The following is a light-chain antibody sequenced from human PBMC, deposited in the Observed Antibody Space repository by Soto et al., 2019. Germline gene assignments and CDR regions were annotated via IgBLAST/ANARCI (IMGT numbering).Light chain of an antibody. Sequence: EIVMTQSPVTLSVSPGERATLSCRASQSINSNLAWYQQKPGQAPSLLIYGAFTRATGIPARFSGSGSGTEFTLTISSLQSEDFAVYYCQQYNNWPPWTFGQGTKVEIK. J-gene: IGKJ1*01. CDR1: QSINSN. CDR3: QQYNNWPPWT. V-gene: IGKV3-15*01. CDR2: GAF.